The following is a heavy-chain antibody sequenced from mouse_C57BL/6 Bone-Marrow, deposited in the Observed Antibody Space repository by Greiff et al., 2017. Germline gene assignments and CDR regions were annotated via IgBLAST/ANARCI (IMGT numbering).Heavy chain of an antibody. CDR2: IHPNSGST. V-gene: IGHV1-64*01. J-gene: IGHJ2*01. D-gene: IGHD3-3*01. Sequence: QVQLQQPGAELVKPGASVKLSCKASGYTFTRYWMHWVKQRPGPGLEWIGMIHPNSGSTNYNEKFKSKATLPVDKSSRTAYMQLSSLPSEDSAVYYCASRAFGYWGQGTTLTVSS. CDR3: ASRAFGY. CDR1: GYTFTRYW.